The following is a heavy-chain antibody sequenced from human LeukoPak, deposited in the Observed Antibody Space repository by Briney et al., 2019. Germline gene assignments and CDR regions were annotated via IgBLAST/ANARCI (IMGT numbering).Heavy chain of an antibody. CDR2: IYYSGST. D-gene: IGHD1/OR15-1a*01. V-gene: IGHV4-39*01. J-gene: IGHJ4*02. CDR1: GGSISSSSYY. Sequence: SETLSLTCTVSGGSISSSSYYWGWIRQPPGKGLEWIGGIYYSGSTYYNPSLKSRVTISVDTSKNQFSLKLSSVTAADTAVYYCAREHFGFDYWGQGTLVTVSS. CDR3: AREHFGFDY.